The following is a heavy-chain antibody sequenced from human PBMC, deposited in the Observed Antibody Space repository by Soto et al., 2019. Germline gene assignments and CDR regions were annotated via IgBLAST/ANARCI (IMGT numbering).Heavy chain of an antibody. J-gene: IGHJ5*02. Sequence: QVQLVQSGAEVKKAGASVRISCKASGYTFSTSGMHWVRQAPGQGLEWVGWINGVIGNTKYSQKFQDRVTITRDSSASTAYTELSGLTSEDTGVFYCARAPRLTQLSAWGQGTLVIVSS. CDR3: ARAPRLTQLSA. D-gene: IGHD2-2*01. CDR2: INGVIGNT. CDR1: GYTFSTSG. V-gene: IGHV1-3*01.